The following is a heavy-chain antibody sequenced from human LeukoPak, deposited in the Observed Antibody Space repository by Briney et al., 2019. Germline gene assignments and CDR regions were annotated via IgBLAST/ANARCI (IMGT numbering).Heavy chain of an antibody. Sequence: GSLRLSCAASGFTFSSHSMNWVRQAPGKGLEWVTSISSSSIYIYYADSVKGRFTISRENAKNSLYVRMKSLRGEDTAVYYCARDWGYYYYYGMDVWGQGTTVSVSS. V-gene: IGHV3-21*01. J-gene: IGHJ6*02. CDR2: ISSSSIYI. D-gene: IGHD3-16*01. CDR1: GFTFSSHS. CDR3: ARDWGYYYYYGMDV.